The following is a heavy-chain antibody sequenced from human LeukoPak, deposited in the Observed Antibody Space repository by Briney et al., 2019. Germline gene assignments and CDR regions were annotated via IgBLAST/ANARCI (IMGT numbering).Heavy chain of an antibody. V-gene: IGHV3-7*01. CDR2: VDREGSDK. D-gene: IGHD3-16*01. CDR1: GFAFSSYW. Sequence: GGSLRLSCAPSGFAFSSYWMNWVRQAPGKGLEWVANVDREGSDKNYVDSVKGRFTISRDTAKNSLYLQMNSLRVEDTAVYYCARDGVPGGRDVWGQGTTVTVS. CDR3: ARDGVPGGRDV. J-gene: IGHJ6*02.